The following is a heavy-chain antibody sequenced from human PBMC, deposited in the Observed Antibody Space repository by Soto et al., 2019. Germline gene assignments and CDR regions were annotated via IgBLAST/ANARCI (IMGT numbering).Heavy chain of an antibody. CDR3: ARVASYCSSTSCYSLDYYYYGMDV. CDR2: ISAYNGNT. J-gene: IGHJ6*02. V-gene: IGHV1-18*01. D-gene: IGHD2-2*02. Sequence: QVQLVQSGAEVKKPGSSVKVSCKASGGTFSSYAISWVRQAPGQGLEWMGWISAYNGNTNYAQKLQGRVTMTTDTSTSTAYMELRSLRSDDTAVYYCARVASYCSSTSCYSLDYYYYGMDVWGQGTTVTVSS. CDR1: GGTFSSYA.